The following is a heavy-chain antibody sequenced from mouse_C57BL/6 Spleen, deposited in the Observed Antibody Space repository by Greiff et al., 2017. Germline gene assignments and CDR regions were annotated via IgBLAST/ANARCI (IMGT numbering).Heavy chain of an antibody. Sequence: EVQLQESGPELVKPGASVKISCKASGYSFTGYYMNWVKQSPEKSLEWIGEINPSTGGTTYNQKFKAKATVTVDKSSSTAYMQLKSLTSEDSAVYYCARSRSEAMDYWGQGTSVTVSS. V-gene: IGHV1-42*01. J-gene: IGHJ4*01. CDR3: ARSRSEAMDY. CDR1: GYSFTGYY. CDR2: INPSTGGT.